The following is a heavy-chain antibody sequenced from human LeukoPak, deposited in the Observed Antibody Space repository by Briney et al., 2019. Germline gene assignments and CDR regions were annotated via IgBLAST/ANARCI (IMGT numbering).Heavy chain of an antibody. D-gene: IGHD1-14*01. CDR3: AREDVLDRRNIDY. Sequence: SETLSLTCTVSGYSISSGYYWGWIRPPPGKGLEWIGSILHSGSTYYNPSLKSRVTISVDTSKNQFSLKLSSVTAADTAVYYCAREDVLDRRNIDYWGQGTLVTVSS. J-gene: IGHJ4*02. CDR2: ILHSGST. V-gene: IGHV4-38-2*02. CDR1: GYSISSGYY.